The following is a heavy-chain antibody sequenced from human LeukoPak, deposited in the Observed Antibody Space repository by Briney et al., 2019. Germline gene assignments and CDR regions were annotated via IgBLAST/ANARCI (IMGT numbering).Heavy chain of an antibody. CDR1: GFTFSRYC. Sequence: GGSLRLSCAASGFTFSRYCMTWVRQAPGKGLEWVSNIKKDGSENSYVESVKGRFTISRDNANNSLYLQLNSLRAEDTAVYFCARQRYSDYWGQGTLVTVSS. CDR3: ARQRYSDY. D-gene: IGHD1-1*01. V-gene: IGHV3-7*01. CDR2: IKKDGSEN. J-gene: IGHJ4*02.